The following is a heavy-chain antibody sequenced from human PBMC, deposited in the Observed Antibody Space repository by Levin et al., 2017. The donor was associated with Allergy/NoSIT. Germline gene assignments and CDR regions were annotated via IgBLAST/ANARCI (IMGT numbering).Heavy chain of an antibody. CDR3: ARDGKYSSSVYYYGMDV. J-gene: IGHJ6*02. V-gene: IGHV3-21*01. CDR2: ISSSSSYI. D-gene: IGHD6-6*01. CDR1: GFTFSSYS. Sequence: LSLTCAASGFTFSSYSMNWVRQAPGKGLEWVSSISSSSSYIYYADSVKGRFTISRDNAKNSLYLQMNSLRAEDTAVYYCARDGKYSSSVYYYGMDVWGQGTTVTVSS.